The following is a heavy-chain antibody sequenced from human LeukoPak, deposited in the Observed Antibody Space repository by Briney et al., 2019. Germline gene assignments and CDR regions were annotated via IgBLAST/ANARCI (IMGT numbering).Heavy chain of an antibody. CDR3: AKVSGRIQIWPQPFGDGMDV. CDR1: GFTFSTYV. D-gene: IGHD5-18*01. CDR2: ISGSGETT. V-gene: IGHV3-23*01. Sequence: GGSLRLSCAASGFTFSTYVMSWVRRAPGKGLELVSGISGSGETTYYADSVRGRFTISRDNSRNTLYLQMNSLRVGDSAVYYCAKVSGRIQIWPQPFGDGMDVWGQGTTVTVSS. J-gene: IGHJ6*02.